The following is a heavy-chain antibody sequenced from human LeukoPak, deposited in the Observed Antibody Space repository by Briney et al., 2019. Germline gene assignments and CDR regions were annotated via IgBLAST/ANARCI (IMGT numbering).Heavy chain of an antibody. D-gene: IGHD4-17*01. Sequence: GGSLRLSCAASGFTFSIYAMTWVRQAPGKGLEWVSVISGGGGTTYYGDSVKGRFTISRDNSKNTLFLQMNSLRVEDTATYYCVKGATVTTRPNFDYWAQGNVDPVSS. V-gene: IGHV3-23*01. J-gene: IGHJ4*02. CDR1: GFTFSIYA. CDR3: VKGATVTTRPNFDY. CDR2: ISGGGGTT.